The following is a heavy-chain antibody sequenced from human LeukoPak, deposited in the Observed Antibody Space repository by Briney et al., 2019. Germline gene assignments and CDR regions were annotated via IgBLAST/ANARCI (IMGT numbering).Heavy chain of an antibody. CDR3: ARDLGYNSAS. J-gene: IGHJ5*02. CDR2: INHDGSST. D-gene: IGHD5-18*01. Sequence: GGSLRLSCTASGFTFRNYAMRWVRQAPGKGLVWVSHINHDGSSTNYADSVKGRFTISRDNAKNTLYLQMNSLTAEDTAVYYCARDLGYNSASWGQGTLVTVSS. CDR1: GFTFRNYA. V-gene: IGHV3-74*01.